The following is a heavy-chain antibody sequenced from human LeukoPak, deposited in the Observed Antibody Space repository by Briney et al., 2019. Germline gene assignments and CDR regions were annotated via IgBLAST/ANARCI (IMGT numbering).Heavy chain of an antibody. CDR3: AQVVVAAGVNY. D-gene: IGHD6-13*01. CDR1: GFTFTSYA. Sequence: PGGSLRLSCAASGFTFTSYAMSWVRQAPGKGLGWVSAISSSGGNTYYADSVKGRFTISRDNSKNTLYLQMNSLRAEDTAVYYCAQVVVAAGVNYWGQGTLVTVSS. J-gene: IGHJ4*02. V-gene: IGHV3-23*01. CDR2: ISSSGGNT.